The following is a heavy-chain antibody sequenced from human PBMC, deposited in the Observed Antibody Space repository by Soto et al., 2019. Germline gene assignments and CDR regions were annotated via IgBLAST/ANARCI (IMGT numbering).Heavy chain of an antibody. Sequence: QAQLQQWGAGLLKPSETLSLNCAVNGGSLSGFYWSWIRQPPGKGLEWIGEIKDGGYTNYSPSLKSPATIPSARSNNPVSLRLNSVTAADTGVYYCARGQEGVVATHWDQGALVTVSS. CDR1: GGSLSGFY. CDR2: IKDGGYT. V-gene: IGHV4-34*01. D-gene: IGHD5-12*01. J-gene: IGHJ4*02. CDR3: ARGQEGVVATH.